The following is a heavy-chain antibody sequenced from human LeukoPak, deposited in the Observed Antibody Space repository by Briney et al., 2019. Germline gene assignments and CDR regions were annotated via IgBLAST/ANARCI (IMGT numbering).Heavy chain of an antibody. V-gene: IGHV3-30*18. CDR3: AKFAYNWNAPDGFDM. Sequence: PGGSLRLSCAASGFTFSSYGMHWVRQAPGKGLEWVAVISYDGSNKYYADSVRGRFTISRDNSKSTLFLQMNSLRTDDTSVYFCAKFAYNWNAPDGFDMWGQGTMVIVSS. CDR1: GFTFSSYG. CDR2: ISYDGSNK. J-gene: IGHJ3*02. D-gene: IGHD1-1*01.